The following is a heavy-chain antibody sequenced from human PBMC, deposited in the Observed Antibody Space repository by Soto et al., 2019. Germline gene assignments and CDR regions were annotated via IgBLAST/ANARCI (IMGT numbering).Heavy chain of an antibody. Sequence: GASVKVSCKASGYTFTGYYMHWVRQAPGQGLEWMGWINPNSGGTNYAQKFQGRVTMTRDTSISTAYMELSRLRSDDTAVYYCARGITIFGVVKGYYYGMDVWGQGTTVTVSS. V-gene: IGHV1-2*02. J-gene: IGHJ6*02. CDR3: ARGITIFGVVKGYYYGMDV. D-gene: IGHD3-3*01. CDR1: GYTFTGYY. CDR2: INPNSGGT.